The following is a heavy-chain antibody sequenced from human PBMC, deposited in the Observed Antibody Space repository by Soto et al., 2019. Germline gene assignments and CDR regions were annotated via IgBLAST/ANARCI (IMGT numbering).Heavy chain of an antibody. V-gene: IGHV3-74*01. CDR2: IDTDGSTT. CDR3: ACSRRPARLGPKGAIDY. Sequence: EVHLVESGGAVVQPGGSLRLSCATSGFTFSNYWMHWIRQVPGRGLVWVSRIDTDGSTTSYADFAKGRFTISRDNAKSTLSLQMNNLRAEDTAIYYCACSRRPARLGPKGAIDYWGQGTLVTVSS. D-gene: IGHD2-15*01. CDR1: GFTFSNYW. J-gene: IGHJ4*02.